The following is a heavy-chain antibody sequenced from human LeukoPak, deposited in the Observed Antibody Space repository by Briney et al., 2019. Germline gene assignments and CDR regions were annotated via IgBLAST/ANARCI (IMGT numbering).Heavy chain of an antibody. Sequence: GRSLRLSCAAPGFTLSSYAMHWARQPPGKGLEWVSLISYDGTDKYYADSVKGRFTISRDNSKNTLYLQMNSLGGEDMAVYYCAKDGGSGGRDNMGVWGQGATVTVAS. CDR1: GFTLSSYA. D-gene: IGHD2-15*01. CDR2: ISYDGTDK. V-gene: IGHV3-30*18. J-gene: IGHJ6*02. CDR3: AKDGGSGGRDNMGV.